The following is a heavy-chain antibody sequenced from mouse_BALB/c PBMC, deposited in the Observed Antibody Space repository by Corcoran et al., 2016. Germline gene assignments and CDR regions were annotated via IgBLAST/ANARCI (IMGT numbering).Heavy chain of an antibody. V-gene: IGHV9-3-1*01. D-gene: IGHD4-1*01. Sequence: QIQLVQSGPELKKPGETVKISCKASGYTFTNYGMNWVKQAPGKGLKWMGWINTYTGEPTYADDFKGRFAFALETSASTAYLQSNNLKNEDTATYFCATGAWFAYWGQGTLVTVSA. J-gene: IGHJ3*01. CDR1: GYTFTNYG. CDR2: INTYTGEP. CDR3: ATGAWFAY.